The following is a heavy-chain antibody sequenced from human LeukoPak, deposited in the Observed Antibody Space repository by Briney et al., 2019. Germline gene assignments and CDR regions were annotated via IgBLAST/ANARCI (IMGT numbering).Heavy chain of an antibody. D-gene: IGHD6-6*01. CDR3: ARVRGSSYFDY. V-gene: IGHV3-7*01. CDR2: INKDGSRK. Sequence: GGSLRLSCAASRFTFSSHGMHWIRQAPGKGLEWVAHINKDGSRKYYVDSVKGRFTSSRDNAKNSLYLQMNSLRAEDAAVYYCARVRGSSYFDYWGQGTLVTVSS. J-gene: IGHJ4*02. CDR1: RFTFSSHG.